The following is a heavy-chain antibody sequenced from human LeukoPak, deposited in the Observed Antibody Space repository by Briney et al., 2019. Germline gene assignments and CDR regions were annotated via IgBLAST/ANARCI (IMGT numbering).Heavy chain of an antibody. D-gene: IGHD3-22*01. CDR1: GFTFSSYT. CDR3: ARDYYDSSGYFDWHFQH. Sequence: GGSLRLSCTASGFTFSSYTMTWVRQAPGKGLEWVSVIYSGGSTYYADSVKGRFTISRDNSKNTLYLQMNSLRAEDTAVYYCARDYYDSSGYFDWHFQHWGQGTLVTVSS. J-gene: IGHJ1*01. V-gene: IGHV3-53*01. CDR2: IYSGGST.